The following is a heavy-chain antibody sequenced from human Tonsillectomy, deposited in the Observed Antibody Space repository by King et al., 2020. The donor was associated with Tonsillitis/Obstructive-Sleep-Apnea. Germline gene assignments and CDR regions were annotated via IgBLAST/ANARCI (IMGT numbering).Heavy chain of an antibody. CDR1: GGSISSSNYY. CDR2: IYYSGST. D-gene: IGHD5-12*01. V-gene: IGHV4-39*01. J-gene: IGHJ4*02. CDR3: AVAARGY. Sequence: QLQESGPGLVKPSETLSLTCTVSGGSISSSNYYWGWIRQPPGKGLEWIGTIYYSGSTYYNPSLKSRVTISVDTSKNQFSLKLSSVTAADTAMHYCAVAARGYWGQGTLVTVSS.